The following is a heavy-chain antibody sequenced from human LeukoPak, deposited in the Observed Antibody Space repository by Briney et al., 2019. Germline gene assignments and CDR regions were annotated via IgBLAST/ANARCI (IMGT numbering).Heavy chain of an antibody. V-gene: IGHV4-61*01. CDR3: ARLTVGTTSFDF. CDR1: GGSVSSISYY. CDR2: VYYSGTN. D-gene: IGHD1-26*01. Sequence: KPSEALSLTCTVSGGSVSSISYYWTWLRQPPGMGLEWIGYVYYSGTNNPNPSLKSRIPMSVDTSNTLFSVKLTSVTAADTAIYYCARLTVGTTSFDFWGQGALVTVSS. J-gene: IGHJ4*02.